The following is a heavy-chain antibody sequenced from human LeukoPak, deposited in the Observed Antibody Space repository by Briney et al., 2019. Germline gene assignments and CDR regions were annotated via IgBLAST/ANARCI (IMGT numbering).Heavy chain of an antibody. V-gene: IGHV3-7*01. CDR1: GFTFSSYS. J-gene: IGHJ4*02. Sequence: PGGSLRLSCAASGFTFSSYSMNWVRQAPGKGLEWVANIKRDGSEKYYVDSVKGRFTISRDNAKNSLYLQMNSLRPEDTAVYYCARVPGDVGYFDYRGQGTLVTVSS. CDR3: ARVPGDVGYFDY. CDR2: IKRDGSEK. D-gene: IGHD1-26*01.